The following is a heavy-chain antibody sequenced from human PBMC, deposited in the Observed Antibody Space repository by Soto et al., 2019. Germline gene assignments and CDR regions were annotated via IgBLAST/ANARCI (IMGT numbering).Heavy chain of an antibody. CDR3: ARETYCISTSCSGIVY. V-gene: IGHV1-69*12. D-gene: IGHD2-2*01. CDR1: GGTFSSYA. J-gene: IGHJ4*02. Sequence: QVQLVQSGAEVKKPGSSVKVSCKDSGGTFSSYAISWVRQAPGQGLEWMGEIIPIFGTANYAQKFQGRVTITADESTSTAYMELRSLRSEDTAVYYCARETYCISTSCSGIVYWGQGTLVTVSS. CDR2: IIPIFGTA.